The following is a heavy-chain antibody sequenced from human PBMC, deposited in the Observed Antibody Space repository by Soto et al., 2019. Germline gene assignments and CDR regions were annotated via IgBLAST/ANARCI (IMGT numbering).Heavy chain of an antibody. J-gene: IGHJ6*02. Sequence: PSETLSLTCTVSGDSISSGGSYLTCIGEHPGKGLEWIGYTYYIGSPYYNPSLQSRVTISVDTSKNQVSLKLSSVTAADTAVYYCARAGGTVAAINFYGLDVWGQGTTVTVSS. D-gene: IGHD1-26*01. V-gene: IGHV4-31*03. CDR3: ARAGGTVAAINFYGLDV. CDR1: GDSISSGGSY. CDR2: TYYIGSP.